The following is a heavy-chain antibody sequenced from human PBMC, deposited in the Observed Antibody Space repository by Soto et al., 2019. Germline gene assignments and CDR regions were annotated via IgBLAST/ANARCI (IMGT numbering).Heavy chain of an antibody. CDR1: GFTFSSYD. J-gene: IGHJ6*02. CDR3: ARDRIHCSSTSCLGNYYYYGMVV. D-gene: IGHD2-2*01. CDR2: IGTAGDT. V-gene: IGHV3-13*01. Sequence: RGSLRLSCAASGFTFSSYDMHWVRQATGKGLEWVSAIGTAGDTYYPGSVKGRFTISRENAKNSLYLQMNSLRAEDTAVYYCARDRIHCSSTSCLGNYYYYGMVVWGQGTTVTVSS.